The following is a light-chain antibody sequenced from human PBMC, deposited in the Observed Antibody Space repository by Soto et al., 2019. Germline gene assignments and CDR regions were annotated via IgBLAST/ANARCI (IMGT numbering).Light chain of an antibody. J-gene: IGLJ1*01. CDR2: EGS. Sequence: VLTQPASVSGSPGQSITISCTGTSSDVGSYNLVSWYQQHPGKAPKLMIYEGSKRPSGVSNRFSGSKSGNTASLTISGLQAEDEADYYCCSYAGSSTPYVFGPGTKVTVL. CDR3: CSYAGSSTPYV. V-gene: IGLV2-23*01. CDR1: SSDVGSYNL.